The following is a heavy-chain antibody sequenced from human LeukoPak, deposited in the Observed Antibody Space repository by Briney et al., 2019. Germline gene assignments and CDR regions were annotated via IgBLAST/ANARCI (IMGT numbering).Heavy chain of an antibody. V-gene: IGHV4-39*07. CDR1: GGSISSSSYY. CDR3: ARDGGYNYGPYDY. D-gene: IGHD5-24*01. J-gene: IGHJ4*02. CDR2: IYYSGST. Sequence: SETLSLTCTVSGGSISSSSYYWGWIRQPPGKGLEWIGSIYYSGSTYYNPSLKSRVTISVDTSKDQFSLKLSSVTAADTAVYYCARDGGYNYGPYDYWGQGTLVTVSS.